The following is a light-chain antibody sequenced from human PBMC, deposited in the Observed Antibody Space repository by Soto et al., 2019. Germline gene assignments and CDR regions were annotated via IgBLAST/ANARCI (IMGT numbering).Light chain of an antibody. J-gene: IGKJ1*01. CDR1: QYINTR. CDR3: HQRQSWPRT. V-gene: IGKV3-11*01. Sequence: EIVLTQSPPTLSSFPGERVTLSCRASQYINTRLAWYQHRPGQAPRLLIYQTSIRAAGIPARFSASGTGTDFTLTISDVQPEDFAVYYCHQRQSWPRTFGQGTKVDIK. CDR2: QTS.